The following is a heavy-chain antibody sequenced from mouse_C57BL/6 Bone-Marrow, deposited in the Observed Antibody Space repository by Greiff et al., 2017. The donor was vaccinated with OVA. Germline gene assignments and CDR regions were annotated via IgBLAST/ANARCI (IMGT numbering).Heavy chain of an antibody. CDR2: IFPGSGST. J-gene: IGHJ3*01. D-gene: IGHD1-1*01. V-gene: IGHV1-75*01. CDR3: ARGEYGSTAWFAY. CDR1: GYTFTDYY. Sequence: QVQLQQSGPELVKPGASVKISCKASGYTFTDYYINWVKQRPGQGLEWIGWIFPGSGSTYYNEKFKGKATLTADKSSSTAYMLLSSLTSEDSAVYFGARGEYGSTAWFAYWGQGTLVTVSA.